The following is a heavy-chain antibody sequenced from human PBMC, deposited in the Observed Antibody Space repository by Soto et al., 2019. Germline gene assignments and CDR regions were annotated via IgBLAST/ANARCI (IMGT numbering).Heavy chain of an antibody. CDR3: ARDHSSSVTLGY. D-gene: IGHD6-6*01. V-gene: IGHV3-21*01. J-gene: IGHJ4*02. CDR2: ISSSGTYI. Sequence: PGGSLRLSCEASGFTFNDYSMDWVRQAPEKGLEWVSSISSSGTYIYYADSVKGRFAISRDNAKNSLYLQMNSLRAEDTAVYYCARDHSSSVTLGYWGQGTLVTVSS. CDR1: GFTFNDYS.